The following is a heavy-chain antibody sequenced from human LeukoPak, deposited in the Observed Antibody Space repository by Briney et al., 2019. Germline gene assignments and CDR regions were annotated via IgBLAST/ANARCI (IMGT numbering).Heavy chain of an antibody. CDR1: GVSISSSSYY. V-gene: IGHV4-39*01. J-gene: IGHJ4*02. D-gene: IGHD3-3*01. CDR2: IYYSGST. CDR3: ARRYYDFWSGYWYYFDY. Sequence: SETLSLTCTVSGVSISSSSYYWGWIRQPPGKGLEWIGSIYYSGSTYYNPSLKSRVTISVDTSKNQFSLKLSSVTAADTAVYYCARRYYDFWSGYWYYFDYWGQGTLVTVSS.